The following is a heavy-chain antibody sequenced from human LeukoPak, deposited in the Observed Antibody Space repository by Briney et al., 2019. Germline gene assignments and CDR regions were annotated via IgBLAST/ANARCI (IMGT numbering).Heavy chain of an antibody. CDR3: ARVAGATFPNYFDY. CDR2: IYHSGST. D-gene: IGHD1-26*01. CDR1: GYSISSGYQ. J-gene: IGHJ4*02. Sequence: PSETLSLTCSVSGYSISSGYQWGWIRQPPGKGLEWIGSIYHSGSTYYNPSLKSRVTISVDTSKNQFSLKLSSVAAADTAVYYCARVAGATFPNYFDYWGQGTLVTVSS. V-gene: IGHV4-38-2*02.